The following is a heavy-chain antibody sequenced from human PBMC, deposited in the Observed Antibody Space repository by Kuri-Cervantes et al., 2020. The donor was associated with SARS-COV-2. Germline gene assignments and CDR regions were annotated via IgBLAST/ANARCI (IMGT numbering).Heavy chain of an antibody. Sequence: GGSLRLSCAASGFTIDDYAMHWVRQAPGKGLEWVSRISWSSGDIGYADSVKGRFTISRDNAKNSLYLQMNSLRVEDTALYYCAKGPNRWTIDFWGQGTLVTVSS. D-gene: IGHD2-15*01. J-gene: IGHJ4*02. CDR3: AKGPNRWTIDF. CDR1: GFTIDDYA. V-gene: IGHV3-9*01. CDR2: ISWSSGDI.